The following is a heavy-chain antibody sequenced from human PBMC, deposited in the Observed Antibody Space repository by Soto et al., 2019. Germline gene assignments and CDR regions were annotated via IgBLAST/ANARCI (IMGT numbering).Heavy chain of an antibody. J-gene: IGHJ5*02. Sequence: EVQLVESGGGLVKPGGSLRLSCAASGFTFSNAWMSWVRQAPGKGLEWVGRIKSKTDGGTTDYAAPVKGRFTISRDDSKNTLYLQMNSLKTEDTAVYYCTTFYDFWSGYYPWGQGTLVTVSS. CDR3: TTFYDFWSGYYP. V-gene: IGHV3-15*01. D-gene: IGHD3-3*01. CDR2: IKSKTDGGTT. CDR1: GFTFSNAW.